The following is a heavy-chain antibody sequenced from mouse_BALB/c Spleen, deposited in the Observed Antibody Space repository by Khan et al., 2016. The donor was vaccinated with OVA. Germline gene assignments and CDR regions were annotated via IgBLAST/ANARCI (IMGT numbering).Heavy chain of an antibody. CDR2: IWLGGRT. V-gene: IGHV2-9*02. CDR1: GFALTIYG. Sequence: QLQLKELGPGLLAPSQSLSFTCTASGFALTIYGVHWVRQPPGKGLAWLGVIWLGGRTTYNSALTSRLTFSHDNSKNQVFLKMNSLHTDDTAMYYWSRFDDGYYYNVDYWGQGTSVTVSS. D-gene: IGHD2-3*01. CDR3: SRFDDGYYYNVDY. J-gene: IGHJ4*01.